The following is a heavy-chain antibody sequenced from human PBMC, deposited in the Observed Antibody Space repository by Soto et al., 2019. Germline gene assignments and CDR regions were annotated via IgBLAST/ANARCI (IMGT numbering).Heavy chain of an antibody. CDR2: IYFSGST. V-gene: IGHV4-39*01. Sequence: SQTLSLPCTVSGVSISSSSYYWGWIRQTPGKGLEWIGTIYFSGSTYYNPSLKSRVTISVDRSKNQFSLNLTSVTAADTAVYYCARHGSYWGPGTLVTVSS. CDR1: GVSISSSSYY. CDR3: ARHGSY. J-gene: IGHJ4*02.